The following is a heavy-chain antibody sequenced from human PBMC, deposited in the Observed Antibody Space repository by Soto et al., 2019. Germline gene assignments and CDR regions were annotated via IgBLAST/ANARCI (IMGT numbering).Heavy chain of an antibody. D-gene: IGHD2-8*01. CDR1: GGTFSSYA. CDR2: IIPIYGTA. Sequence: SVKVSCKASGGTFSSYAISWVRQAPGQGLEWMGGIIPIYGTANYAQKFQGRVTITADESTTTAYMELSSLRSEDTAVYYCARGVINGVRGTYRHYYYYGMDVWGQGTTVTVSS. V-gene: IGHV1-69*13. CDR3: ARGVINGVRGTYRHYYYYGMDV. J-gene: IGHJ6*02.